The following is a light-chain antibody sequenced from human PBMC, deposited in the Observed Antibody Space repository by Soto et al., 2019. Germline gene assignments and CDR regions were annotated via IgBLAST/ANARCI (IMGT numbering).Light chain of an antibody. V-gene: IGKV1-33*01. CDR1: QSIANF. CDR2: DAS. CDR3: QQYEDLPLT. J-gene: IGKJ4*01. Sequence: DVQMTQSPSSLSASVGDRVIITCKANQSIANFLNWFQHKPGEAPKLLISDASHLELGVPSRFSGSRSGTDFVLDFSNLQSEDVATYFCQQYEDLPLTFGGGTKVDI.